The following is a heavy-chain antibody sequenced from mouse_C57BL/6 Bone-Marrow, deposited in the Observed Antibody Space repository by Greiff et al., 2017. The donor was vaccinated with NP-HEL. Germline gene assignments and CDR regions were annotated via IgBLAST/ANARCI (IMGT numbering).Heavy chain of an antibody. CDR3: TRAGGLGY. CDR1: GYTFTDYE. Sequence: VQLQESGAELVRPGASVTLSCKASGYTFTDYEMHWVKQTPVHGLEWIGAIDPETGGTAYNQKFKGKAILTADKSSSSAYMELRSLTSEDSAVYYCTRAGGLGYWGQGTTLTVSS. V-gene: IGHV1-15*01. J-gene: IGHJ2*01. D-gene: IGHD4-1*01. CDR2: IDPETGGT.